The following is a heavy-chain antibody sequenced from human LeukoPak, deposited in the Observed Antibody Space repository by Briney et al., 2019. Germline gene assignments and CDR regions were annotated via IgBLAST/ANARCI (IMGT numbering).Heavy chain of an antibody. J-gene: IGHJ6*03. CDR2: ISGSGGST. Sequence: GGSLRLSCAASGFTFSSYAMSWVRQAPGKGLEWVSAISGSGGSTYYADSVKGRFTISRDNAKNTLYLQMNSLRAEDTAVYYCARGATAGYYKDVWGKGTTVTVSS. CDR1: GFTFSSYA. CDR3: ARGATAGYYKDV. V-gene: IGHV3-23*01.